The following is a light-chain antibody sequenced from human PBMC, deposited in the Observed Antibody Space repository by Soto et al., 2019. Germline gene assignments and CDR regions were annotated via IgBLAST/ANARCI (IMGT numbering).Light chain of an antibody. J-gene: IGKJ1*01. CDR1: QSLLHSNGYNY. V-gene: IGKV2-28*01. CDR3: MQALQTAWT. Sequence: DIVMTQSPLSLPVTPGEPASISCRSSQSLLHSNGYNYLDWYLQKPGQSPQLLIYLGSNRASGVPDRFSGSGSGTEFTLKISRVEAEDVGVYYCMQALQTAWTFGQGTKVDIK. CDR2: LGS.